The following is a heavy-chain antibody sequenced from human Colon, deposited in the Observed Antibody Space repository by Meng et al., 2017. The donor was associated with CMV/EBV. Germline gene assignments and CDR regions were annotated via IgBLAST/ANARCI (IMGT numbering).Heavy chain of an antibody. Sequence: EVHLVESGGGLEKPGGSLRLSCTASGFAFSDAWMNWVRQTPDKGLEWVGRITSKIDGATTQYAAPVKGRFSISRDDSTTTMWLQMNSLKTEDTALYYCTTGYSSTWYYWGQGTLVTVSS. D-gene: IGHD6-13*01. V-gene: IGHV3-15*01. CDR1: GFAFSDAW. CDR3: TTGYSSTWYY. J-gene: IGHJ4*02. CDR2: ITSKIDGATT.